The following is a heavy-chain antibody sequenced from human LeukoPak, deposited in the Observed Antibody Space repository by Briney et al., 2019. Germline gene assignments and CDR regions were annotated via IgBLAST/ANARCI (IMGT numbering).Heavy chain of an antibody. V-gene: IGHV4-59*01. J-gene: IGHJ4*02. CDR1: GDSISSYY. D-gene: IGHD4-23*01. Sequence: SETLSLTCTVSGDSISSYYWSWIRQPPGKGLEWIGYIYYSGSTNYNPSLKRRVTISVDTSKNQFSLKLSSVTAADTAVYYCARGDRGRSRWTSFDYWGQGTLVTVSS. CDR2: IYYSGST. CDR3: ARGDRGRSRWTSFDY.